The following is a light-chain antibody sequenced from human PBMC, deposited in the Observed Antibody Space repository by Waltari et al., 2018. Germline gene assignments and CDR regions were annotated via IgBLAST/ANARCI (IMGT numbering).Light chain of an antibody. CDR2: DVS. J-gene: IGLJ2*01. V-gene: IGLV2-14*01. CDR1: SNDVGCYNS. CDR3: SSQSSNYVVL. Sequence: QSALTQPASVSGPPGQSVTIFCAGTSNDVGCYNSVSWYQEHPGQPTRVIIYDVSDRPSGVSDRFSGSKSGNTASLTISGLQAEDEADYYCSSQSSNYVVLFGGGTRLTVL.